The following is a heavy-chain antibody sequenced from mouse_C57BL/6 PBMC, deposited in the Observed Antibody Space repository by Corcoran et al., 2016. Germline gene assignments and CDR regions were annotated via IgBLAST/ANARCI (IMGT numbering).Heavy chain of an antibody. CDR2: INTYSGVP. J-gene: IGHJ2*01. CDR3: ARSTITTVVPDY. V-gene: IGHV9-3*01. Sequence: QIQLVQSGPELKKPGETVKISCKASGYTFTTYGMSWVKQAPGKGLKWMGWINTYSGVPTYADDFKGRFAFSLETSASTAYLQINNLKNEDTSTCFCARSTITTVVPDYWGQGTTLTVSS. CDR1: GYTFTTYG. D-gene: IGHD1-1*01.